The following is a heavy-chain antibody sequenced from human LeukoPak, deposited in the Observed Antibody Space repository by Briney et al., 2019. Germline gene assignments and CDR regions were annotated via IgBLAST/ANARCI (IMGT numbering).Heavy chain of an antibody. V-gene: IGHV3-21*04. CDR3: AKDISASMVVVVTRSFDY. Sequence: GGSLRLSCAASGITLSKSKMTWLRQAPGKGLELVSSIPISGDYSYYADSVRGRFTISRDNSKNTLYLQMNSLRAEDTAVYYCAKDISASMVVVVTRSFDYWGQGTLVTVSS. D-gene: IGHD3-22*01. CDR1: GITLSKSK. CDR2: IPISGDYS. J-gene: IGHJ4*02.